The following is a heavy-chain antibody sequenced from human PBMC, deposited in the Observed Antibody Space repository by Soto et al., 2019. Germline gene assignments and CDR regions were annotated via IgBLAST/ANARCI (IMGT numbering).Heavy chain of an antibody. CDR2: IYYSGST. D-gene: IGHD4-17*01. CDR3: ANDYGDYRNDAFDI. CDR1: GGSISSYY. V-gene: IGHV4-59*08. J-gene: IGHJ3*02. Sequence: SETLSLTCTVSGGSISSYYWSWIRQPPGKGLEWIGYIYYSGSTNYNPSLKSRVTISVDTSKNQFSLKLSSVTAADTAVYYCANDYGDYRNDAFDIWSPGTTVTVSS.